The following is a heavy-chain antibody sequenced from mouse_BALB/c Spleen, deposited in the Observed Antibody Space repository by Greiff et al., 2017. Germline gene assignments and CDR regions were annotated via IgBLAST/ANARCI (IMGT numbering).Heavy chain of an antibody. V-gene: IGHV14-3*02. Sequence: EVKLVESGAELVKPGASVKLSCTASGFNIKDTYMHWVKQRPEQGLEWIGRIDPANGNTKYDPKFQGKATITADTSSNTAYLQLSSLTSEDTAVYYCARDGNYEGFDYWGQGTTLTVSS. CDR2: IDPANGNT. J-gene: IGHJ2*01. CDR3: ARDGNYEGFDY. CDR1: GFNIKDTY. D-gene: IGHD2-1*01.